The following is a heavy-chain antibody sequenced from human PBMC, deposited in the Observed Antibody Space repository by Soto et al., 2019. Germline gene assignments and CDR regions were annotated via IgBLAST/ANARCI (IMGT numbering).Heavy chain of an antibody. CDR2: ISYDGSNK. Sequence: QVQLVESGGGVVQPGRSLRLSCAASGFTFSSYAMHWVRQAPCKWLEWVAVISYDGSNKYYADSVKGRFTISRDNSKNTLYLQMNSLRAEDTAVYYCASYSGYDTNASDAFDIWGQGTMVTVSS. CDR1: GFTFSSYA. CDR3: ASYSGYDTNASDAFDI. D-gene: IGHD5-12*01. V-gene: IGHV3-30-3*01. J-gene: IGHJ3*02.